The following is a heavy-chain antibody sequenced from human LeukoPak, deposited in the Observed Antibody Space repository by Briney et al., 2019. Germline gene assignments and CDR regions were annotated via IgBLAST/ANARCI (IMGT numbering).Heavy chain of an antibody. Sequence: GGSLRLSCTASGFTFGSYSMNWVRQAPGKGLEWVSYISSGSSTIYYADSVKGRFTISRDNAKNSLYLQMNSLRAEDTAVYYCARMWGSSWSYFDYWGQGTLVTVSS. CDR3: ARMWGSSWSYFDY. CDR2: ISSGSSTI. J-gene: IGHJ4*02. D-gene: IGHD6-13*01. CDR1: GFTFGSYS. V-gene: IGHV3-48*04.